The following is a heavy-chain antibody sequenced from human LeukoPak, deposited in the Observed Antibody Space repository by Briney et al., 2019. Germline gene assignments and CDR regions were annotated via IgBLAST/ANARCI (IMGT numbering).Heavy chain of an antibody. D-gene: IGHD4-17*01. Sequence: GGSLRLSCAASGFTFSSYSMNWVRQAPGKGLEWVSYISSSSSTIYYADSVKGRFTISRDNAKNSLYLQMNSLRAEDTAVYYCARGYSYGDYNDAFDIWGQGTMVTVSS. J-gene: IGHJ3*02. CDR1: GFTFSSYS. CDR2: ISSSSSTI. CDR3: ARGYSYGDYNDAFDI. V-gene: IGHV3-48*01.